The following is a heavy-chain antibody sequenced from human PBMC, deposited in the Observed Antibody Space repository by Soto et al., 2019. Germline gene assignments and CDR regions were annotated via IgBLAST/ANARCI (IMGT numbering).Heavy chain of an antibody. V-gene: IGHV3-21*01. Sequence: GGSLRLSCAASGFTFSSYSMNWVRQAPGKGLEWVSSISSSSSYIYYADSVKGRFTISRDNAKNSLYLQMNNLRAEDTAVYYCARGTDTAMVKIFDYWGQGTLVTVSS. D-gene: IGHD5-18*01. CDR1: GFTFSSYS. CDR2: ISSSSSYI. J-gene: IGHJ4*02. CDR3: ARGTDTAMVKIFDY.